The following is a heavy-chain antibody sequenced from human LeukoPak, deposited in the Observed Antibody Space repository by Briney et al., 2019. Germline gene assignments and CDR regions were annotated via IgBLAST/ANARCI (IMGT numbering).Heavy chain of an antibody. Sequence: ASVKVSCKASGYTFTGYYMHWVRQAPGQGLEWMGWINPNSGGTNYAQKFQSRVTMTRDTSISTAYMELSRLRSDDTAVYYCARDRCSSTSCKGGFDYWGQGTLVTVSS. D-gene: IGHD2-2*01. J-gene: IGHJ4*02. V-gene: IGHV1-2*02. CDR3: ARDRCSSTSCKGGFDY. CDR1: GYTFTGYY. CDR2: INPNSGGT.